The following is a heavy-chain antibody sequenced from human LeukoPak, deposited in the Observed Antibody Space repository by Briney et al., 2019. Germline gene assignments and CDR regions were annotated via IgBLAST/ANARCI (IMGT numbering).Heavy chain of an antibody. CDR3: ARGPNILTGYSWQYGMHV. J-gene: IGHJ6*04. Sequence: SETLSLTCAVSGGSISSSNWWSWVRQPPGKGLEWIGEIYHSGSTNYNPSLKSRVTISVDKSKNQFSLKLSSVTAADTAVYYCARGPNILTGYSWQYGMHVWGKGTTVTVSS. CDR1: GGSISSSNW. CDR2: IYHSGST. V-gene: IGHV4-4*02. D-gene: IGHD3-9*01.